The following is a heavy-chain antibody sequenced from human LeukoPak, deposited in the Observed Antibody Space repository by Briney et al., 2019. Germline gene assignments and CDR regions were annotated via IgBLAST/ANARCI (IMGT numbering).Heavy chain of an antibody. Sequence: GGSLRLSCAASGFTVSSNYLNWVRQAPGKGLEWLSVIYSGGSTDYAGSAKGRFTISRDDSKNTLYLQMSSLRAEDTAVYYCARNKYYYYYGMDVWGQGTTVTVSS. CDR3: ARNKYYYYYGMDV. CDR1: GFTVSSNY. V-gene: IGHV3-66*01. CDR2: IYSGGST. J-gene: IGHJ6*02.